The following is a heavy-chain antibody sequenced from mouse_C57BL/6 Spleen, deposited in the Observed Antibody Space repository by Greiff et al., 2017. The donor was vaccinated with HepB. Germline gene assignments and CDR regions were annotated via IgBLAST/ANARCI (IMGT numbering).Heavy chain of an antibody. CDR2: INPNNGGT. CDR1: GYTFTDYN. Sequence: EVQLQQSGPELVKPGASVKMSCKASGYTFTDYNMHWVKQSNGKSLEWIGYINPNNGGTSYNQKFKGKATLTVNKSSSTAYMELRSLTSEDSAVYYCANLQDYFDYWGQGTTLTVSS. CDR3: ANLQDYFDY. V-gene: IGHV1-22*01. J-gene: IGHJ2*01.